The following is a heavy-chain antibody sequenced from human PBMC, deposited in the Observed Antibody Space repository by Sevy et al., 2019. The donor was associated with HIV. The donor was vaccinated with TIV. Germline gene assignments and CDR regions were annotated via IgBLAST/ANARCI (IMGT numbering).Heavy chain of an antibody. CDR2: IKHSGST. CDR1: GGSFSGYY. CDR3: ARASGYYDILTGYPFSFDY. Sequence: SETLSLTCAVYGGSFSGYYWSWIRQPPGKGLEWIGEIKHSGSTNYNPSLKSRVTISVDTSKDQFSLKLSSVTAADTAVYYCARASGYYDILTGYPFSFDYWGQGTLVTVSS. J-gene: IGHJ4*02. V-gene: IGHV4-34*01. D-gene: IGHD3-9*01.